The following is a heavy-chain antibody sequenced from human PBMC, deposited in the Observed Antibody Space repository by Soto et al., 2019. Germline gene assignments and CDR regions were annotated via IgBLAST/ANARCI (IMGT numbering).Heavy chain of an antibody. Sequence: ASVKVSCKASGYTFTSYYMHWVRQAPGQGLEWMGIINPSGGSTSYAQKFQGRVTMTRDTSASTVYMELSSLRSEDTAVYYCARAYGTNGVCYKSLDYWGQGTMVTVSS. D-gene: IGHD2-8*01. J-gene: IGHJ4*02. V-gene: IGHV1-46*01. CDR1: GYTFTSYY. CDR3: ARAYGTNGVCYKSLDY. CDR2: INPSGGST.